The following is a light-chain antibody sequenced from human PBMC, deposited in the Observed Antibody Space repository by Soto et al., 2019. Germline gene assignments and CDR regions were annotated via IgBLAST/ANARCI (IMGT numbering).Light chain of an antibody. CDR1: NIGSKS. CDR3: QVWSSSNQGV. J-gene: IGLJ3*02. CDR2: YAG. V-gene: IGLV3-21*04. Sequence: SYELTQPPSVSVAPGKTARITCGGNNIGSKSVHWYQQKPGQAPVLVIYYAGDRPSGIPERFSGSNSGNTATLTISRVEAGDEDDYYWQVWSSSNQGVFGGGTKLTVL.